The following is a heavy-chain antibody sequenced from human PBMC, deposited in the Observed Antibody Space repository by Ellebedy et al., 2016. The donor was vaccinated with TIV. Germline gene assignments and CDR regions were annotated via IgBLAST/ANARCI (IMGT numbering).Heavy chain of an antibody. Sequence: SQTLSLTCAVYGGSFSGYYWSWIRQPPGKGLEWIGEINHSGSTNYNPSLKIRVTVSVDTSKNQFSMKLSSVTAADTAVYYCAGNGDRGYFDYWGQGTLVTVSS. V-gene: IGHV4-34*01. CDR2: INHSGST. J-gene: IGHJ4*02. CDR3: AGNGDRGYFDY. D-gene: IGHD4-17*01. CDR1: GGSFSGYY.